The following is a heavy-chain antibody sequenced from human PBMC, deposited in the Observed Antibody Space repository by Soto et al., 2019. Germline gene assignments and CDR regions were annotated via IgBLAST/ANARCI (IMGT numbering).Heavy chain of an antibody. J-gene: IGHJ4*02. CDR3: AKATTPGYSSSWPLSY. D-gene: IGHD6-13*01. Sequence: PGGSLRLSCAASGFTFDDYTMHWVRQAPGKGLEWVSLISWDGGSTYYADSVKGRFTISRDNNKNSLYLQMNSLRTEDTALYYCAKATTPGYSSSWPLSYWGQGTLVTVSS. V-gene: IGHV3-43*01. CDR2: ISWDGGST. CDR1: GFTFDDYT.